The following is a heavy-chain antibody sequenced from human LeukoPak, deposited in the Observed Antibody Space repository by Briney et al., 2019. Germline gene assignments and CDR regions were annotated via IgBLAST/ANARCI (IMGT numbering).Heavy chain of an antibody. D-gene: IGHD6-19*01. CDR2: IWYDGSNK. V-gene: IGHV3-33*01. J-gene: IGHJ4*02. Sequence: GRSLRLSCAASGFTFSSYGMHWVRQAPGKGLEWVAVIWYDGSNKYYADPVKGRFTISRDNSKNTLYLQMNSLRAEDTAVYYCATLMAGTRVDYWGQGTLVTVSS. CDR3: ATLMAGTRVDY. CDR1: GFTFSSYG.